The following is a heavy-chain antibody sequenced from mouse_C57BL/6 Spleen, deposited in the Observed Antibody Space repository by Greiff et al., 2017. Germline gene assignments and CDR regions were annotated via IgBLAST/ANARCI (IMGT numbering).Heavy chain of an antibody. Sequence: VQLQQSGPELVKPGDSVKISCKASGYSFTGYFMNWVMQSHGKSLEWIGRINPYNGDTFYNQKFKGKATLTVDKASSTAHMELRSLTSEDSAVYYCARGVYYGYAYWGQGTLVTVSA. D-gene: IGHD1-1*01. CDR1: GYSFTGYF. J-gene: IGHJ3*01. CDR2: INPYNGDT. V-gene: IGHV1-20*01. CDR3: ARGVYYGYAY.